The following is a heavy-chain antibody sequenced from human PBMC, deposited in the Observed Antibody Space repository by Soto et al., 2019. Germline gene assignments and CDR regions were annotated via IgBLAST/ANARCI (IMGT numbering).Heavy chain of an antibody. Sequence: EVQLVESGGGLVKPGGSLRLSCAASGFTFSSYSMNWVRQAPGKGLEWVSSISSSSSYIYYADSVKGRFTISRDNAKNSLYLQMNSLRAEDTAVYYCAREPRSPYCGGDCDSADAFDIWGQGTMVTVSS. V-gene: IGHV3-21*01. CDR2: ISSSSSYI. CDR1: GFTFSSYS. CDR3: AREPRSPYCGGDCDSADAFDI. J-gene: IGHJ3*02. D-gene: IGHD2-21*02.